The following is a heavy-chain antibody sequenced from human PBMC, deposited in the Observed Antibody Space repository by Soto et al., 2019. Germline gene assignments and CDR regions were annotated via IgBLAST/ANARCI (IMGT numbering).Heavy chain of an antibody. CDR3: ARDLYSTSWYVRAFDM. Sequence: GASVKVSCKASGGTFSSYAISWVRQAPGQGLEWMGGIIPISATANYAQKFQGRVTITADASTSTAYMELSSLRSGDTAVYYCARDLYSTSWYVRAFDMWGQGTMVTVSS. CDR2: IIPISATA. J-gene: IGHJ3*02. V-gene: IGHV1-69*13. D-gene: IGHD6-13*01. CDR1: GGTFSSYA.